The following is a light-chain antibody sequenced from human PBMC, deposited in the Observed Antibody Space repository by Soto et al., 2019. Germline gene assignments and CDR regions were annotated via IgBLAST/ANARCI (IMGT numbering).Light chain of an antibody. V-gene: IGLV4-69*01. CDR2: LNSDGSH. J-gene: IGLJ2*01. Sequence: QPVLTQSPSASASLGASVKLTCTLSSGHSTYDIAWHQQRPEKGPRYLMKLNSDGSHFEGDGIPDRFSGSSSGAERYLTISSLQTEDEADYYCQTWGTDYRVFGGGTKLTVL. CDR1: SGHSTYD. CDR3: QTWGTDYRV.